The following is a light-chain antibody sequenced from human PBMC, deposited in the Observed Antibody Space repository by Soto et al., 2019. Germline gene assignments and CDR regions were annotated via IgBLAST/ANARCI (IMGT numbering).Light chain of an antibody. J-gene: IGKJ3*01. CDR2: GAS. CDR1: QSVNND. V-gene: IGKV3D-15*01. Sequence: ETVLTQSPGTLSLSPGERATLSCRATQSVNNDYLAWYQQRPGLAPRLLIFGASGRATGTPDRFSGSGSGTEFTLTISSLQSEDFAVYYCQQYNNWPFTFGPGTKVDIK. CDR3: QQYNNWPFT.